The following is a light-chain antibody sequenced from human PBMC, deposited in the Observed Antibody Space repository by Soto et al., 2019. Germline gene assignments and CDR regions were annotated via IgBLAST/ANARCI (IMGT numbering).Light chain of an antibody. Sequence: QSVLTQPPSASGSPGQSVAISCTGTSSSDGGYNYVSWYQQYRGKAPKVMIYGVNKRPSGVPDRFSVSKSGNTASLTVSGLHAEEEADYYCSSYAGSSNVFGTGTKVT. CDR2: GVN. J-gene: IGLJ1*01. CDR1: SSSDGGYNY. V-gene: IGLV2-8*01. CDR3: SSYAGSSNV.